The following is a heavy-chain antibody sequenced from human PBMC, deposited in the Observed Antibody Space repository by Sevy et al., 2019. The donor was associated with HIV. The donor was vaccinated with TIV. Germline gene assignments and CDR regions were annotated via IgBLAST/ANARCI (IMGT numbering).Heavy chain of an antibody. CDR3: AKGFCSGATCPRDYYYYGMDV. CDR2: ISGSGRFT. J-gene: IGHJ6*02. V-gene: IGHV3-23*01. D-gene: IGHD2-15*01. Sequence: GGSLRLSCSASEFTFSSYAMSWVRQAPGKGLEWVSSISGSGRFTYYADLVEGRFSISRDNSKNTMSVQMNSLRAEDTAVYYCAKGFCSGATCPRDYYYYGMDVWGQGTTVTVSS. CDR1: EFTFSSYA.